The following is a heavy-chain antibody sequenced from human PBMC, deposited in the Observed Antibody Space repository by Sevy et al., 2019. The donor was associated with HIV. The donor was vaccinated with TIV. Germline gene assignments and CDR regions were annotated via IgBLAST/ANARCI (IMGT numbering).Heavy chain of an antibody. CDR2: ISGLSNYI. J-gene: IGHJ3*02. V-gene: IGHV3-21*01. CDR3: ARDPLSTLFDASDI. D-gene: IGHD2-15*01. Sequence: GESLKISCAASGFTFSSYSMNWVRQAPGKGLEWVSFISGLSNYIYYADSVKGRFTISRDNAKNSVYLQMNSLRAEDTALYYCARDPLSTLFDASDIWGQRTMVTVSS. CDR1: GFTFSSYS.